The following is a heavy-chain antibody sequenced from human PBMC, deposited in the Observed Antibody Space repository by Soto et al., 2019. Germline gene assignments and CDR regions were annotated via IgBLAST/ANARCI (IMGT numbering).Heavy chain of an antibody. Sequence: XSLKISFKGSGYSFTSYWICWVLQMPGKGLEWMGIIYPGDSDTRYSPSFQGQVTISADKSISTAYLQWSSLKASDTAMYYCARPRSSSRNYYGMDVWGQGTTVTVSS. CDR1: GYSFTSYW. V-gene: IGHV5-51*01. CDR2: IYPGDSDT. D-gene: IGHD6-13*01. CDR3: ARPRSSSRNYYGMDV. J-gene: IGHJ6*02.